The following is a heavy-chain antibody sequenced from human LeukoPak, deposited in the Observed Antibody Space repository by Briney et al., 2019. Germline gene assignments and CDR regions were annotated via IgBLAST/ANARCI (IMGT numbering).Heavy chain of an antibody. CDR1: GFTFSTFA. V-gene: IGHV3-23*01. Sequence: GGSLRLSCAAAGFTFSTFAMNWVRQAPGKGLEWVSAISGSGDSTYFGDSVKGRFTISRDNSKNTLYLQMNSLRAEDTAVYYCAKGPPGYCSSTSCARNYYYYMDVWGKGTTVTVSS. J-gene: IGHJ6*03. D-gene: IGHD2-2*01. CDR2: ISGSGDST. CDR3: AKGPPGYCSSTSCARNYYYYMDV.